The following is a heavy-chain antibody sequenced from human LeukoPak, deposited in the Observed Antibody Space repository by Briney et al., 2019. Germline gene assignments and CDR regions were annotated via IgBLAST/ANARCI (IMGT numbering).Heavy chain of an antibody. D-gene: IGHD3-10*01. CDR2: IYYSGST. CDR1: DGSISSYY. J-gene: IGHJ4*02. CDR3: NGIPMVRGPPHIDY. Sequence: SETLSLTCTVSDGSISSYYWSWIRQPPGKGLEWIGYIYYSGSTNYNPSLKSRVTISVDTSKNQFSLKLSSVTAADTAVYYCNGIPMVRGPPHIDYRGQGTLVTVSS. V-gene: IGHV4-59*01.